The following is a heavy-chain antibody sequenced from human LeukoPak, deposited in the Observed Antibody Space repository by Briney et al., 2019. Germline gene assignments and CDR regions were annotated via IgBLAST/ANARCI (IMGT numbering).Heavy chain of an antibody. Sequence: GGSLRLSCAASGFTVSSNYMSWLRQAPGKGLEWVSVIYSGGSTYYADSVKGRFTISRDNSKNTLYLQMNSLRAEDTAVYYCAREAGIAAAGKYYYGMDVWGKGTTVTVSS. CDR1: GFTVSSNY. J-gene: IGHJ6*04. CDR3: AREAGIAAAGKYYYGMDV. D-gene: IGHD6-13*01. CDR2: IYSGGST. V-gene: IGHV3-53*01.